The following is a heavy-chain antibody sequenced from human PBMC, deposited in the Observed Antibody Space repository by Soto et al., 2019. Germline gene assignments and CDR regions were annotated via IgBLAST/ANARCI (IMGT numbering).Heavy chain of an antibody. J-gene: IGHJ5*02. Sequence: EASVKVSCKASGYNFIGYGITWVRQAPGQGLEWMGWISAYNGNSNYAQSLQDRVTMTTDSSTATAYLELRSLRPDDTAVYFCARGMYMAWCDPWGQGTPVTSPQ. V-gene: IGHV1-18*01. CDR2: ISAYNGNS. CDR3: ARGMYMAWCDP. D-gene: IGHD1-1*01. CDR1: GYNFIGYG.